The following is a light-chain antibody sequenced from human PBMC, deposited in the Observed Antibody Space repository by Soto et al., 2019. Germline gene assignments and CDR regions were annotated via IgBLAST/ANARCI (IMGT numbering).Light chain of an antibody. CDR3: QSYDSSLSGYV. Sequence: QSVLTQPPSVSGAPGQRVTLSCAGSRSHIGASYDVHWYQQLPGTAPKVVIYGSGNRASGVPDRFSGSKSGTSASLAIAGLQAEDEADYYCQSYDSSLSGYVFGTGTKVTVL. CDR2: GSG. CDR1: RSHIGASYD. J-gene: IGLJ1*01. V-gene: IGLV1-40*01.